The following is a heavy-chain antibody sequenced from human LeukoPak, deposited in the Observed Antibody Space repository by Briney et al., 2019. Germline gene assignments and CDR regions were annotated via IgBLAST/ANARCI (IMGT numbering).Heavy chain of an antibody. CDR2: IYHSGST. Sequence: SQTLSLTCAVSGGSISSGGYSWSWIRQPPGKGLEWIGYIYHSGSTYYNPSLKSRVTISVDRSKNQFSLKLSSVTAADTAVYYCARDGASMYYGSGSFSNWFDPWGQGTLVTVSS. CDR3: ARDGASMYYGSGSFSNWFDP. CDR1: GGSISSGGYS. J-gene: IGHJ5*02. D-gene: IGHD3-10*01. V-gene: IGHV4-30-2*01.